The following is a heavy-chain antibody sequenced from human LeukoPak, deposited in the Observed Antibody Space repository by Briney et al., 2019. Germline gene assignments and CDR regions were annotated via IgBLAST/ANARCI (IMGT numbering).Heavy chain of an antibody. Sequence: PGGSLRLSCVASQFTFGNYAMSWVRQTPGKGLEWVSAVSGDGHSTYSADSVRGRFTISRDNSKSTLYLQMNSLRAEGTALYYCAKVAGSSGWYGGNAFDIWGQGTLVTVSS. J-gene: IGHJ3*02. CDR3: AKVAGSSGWYGGNAFDI. CDR1: QFTFGNYA. CDR2: VSGDGHST. V-gene: IGHV3-23*01. D-gene: IGHD6-19*01.